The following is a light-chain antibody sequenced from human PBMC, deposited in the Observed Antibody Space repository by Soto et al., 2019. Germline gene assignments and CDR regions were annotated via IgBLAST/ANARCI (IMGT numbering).Light chain of an antibody. J-gene: IGLJ3*02. CDR1: SSNIGSNA. V-gene: IGLV1-44*01. CDR3: AVWDDGLNGQGV. CDR2: SNN. Sequence: QSVLTQPPSASGTPGQRVTISCSGSSSNIGSNAVSWYQQLPGTAPKLLIYSNNQRPSWVPDRFSGSKSATSASLAISGLQSEDEPDYYCAVWDDGLNGQGVFGGGTKVTVL.